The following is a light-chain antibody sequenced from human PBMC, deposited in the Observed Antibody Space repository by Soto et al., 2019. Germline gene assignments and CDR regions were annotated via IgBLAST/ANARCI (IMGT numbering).Light chain of an antibody. V-gene: IGKV1-39*01. Sequence: DIQMTQSPSSLSASVGDRVIITCRASQSIRKYLKWSQHKPGKVPTLLIYAASSLQSGVPSRFSGSGSETEFTLTITSLQPEDFATYYCQQSGDTPPWTFGQGTKVDIK. CDR2: AAS. J-gene: IGKJ1*01. CDR1: QSIRKY. CDR3: QQSGDTPPWT.